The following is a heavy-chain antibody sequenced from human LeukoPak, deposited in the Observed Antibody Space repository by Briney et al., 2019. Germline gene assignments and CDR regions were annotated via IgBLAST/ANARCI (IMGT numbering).Heavy chain of an antibody. V-gene: IGHV3-30*02. CDR1: GFTFSSYG. Sequence: GGSLRLSCAASGFTFSSYGMHWVRQAPGKGLEWVAFIRYDGSNKYYADSVKGRFTISRDNSKNTLYLQMNSLRAEDTAVYYCAKGPIGFDDYGDQIWGQGTMVTVSS. CDR2: IRYDGSNK. J-gene: IGHJ3*02. D-gene: IGHD4-17*01. CDR3: AKGPIGFDDYGDQI.